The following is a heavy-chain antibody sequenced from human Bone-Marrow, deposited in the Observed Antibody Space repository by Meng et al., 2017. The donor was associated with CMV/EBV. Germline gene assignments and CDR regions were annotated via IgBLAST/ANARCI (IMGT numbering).Heavy chain of an antibody. Sequence: ASVKVSCKASGYTFTGYYMHWVRQAPGQGLEWMGWVHPRGGSNLAQKFQGRVTMTTDTSITTAYMELRSLKFDDTAIYFCAKRGYSSSSWFDCWGQGTLVTVSS. V-gene: IGHV1-2*02. CDR1: GYTFTGYY. D-gene: IGHD6-6*01. CDR3: AKRGYSSSSWFDC. J-gene: IGHJ5*01. CDR2: VHPRGGS.